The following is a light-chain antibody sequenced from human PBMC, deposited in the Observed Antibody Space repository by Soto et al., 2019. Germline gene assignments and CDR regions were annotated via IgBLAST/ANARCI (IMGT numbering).Light chain of an antibody. CDR1: FSDVGSYNL. CDR2: EDT. Sequence: QSVLTQPASVSGSPGQSITISCTGTFSDVGSYNLVSWYQQHPGKAPKLMIYEDTKRPSGVSNRFSGSKSGYTASLTISGLQAEDEADYYCCSYAGSSTVVFGGVTKLTVL. V-gene: IGLV2-23*01. CDR3: CSYAGSSTVV. J-gene: IGLJ2*01.